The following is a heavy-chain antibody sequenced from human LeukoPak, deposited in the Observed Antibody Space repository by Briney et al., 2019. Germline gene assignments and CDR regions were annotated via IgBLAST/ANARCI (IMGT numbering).Heavy chain of an antibody. CDR1: GGSISEGNHF. V-gene: IGHV4-4*07. CDR3: ARANRIAARPVWFDP. D-gene: IGHD6-6*01. J-gene: IGHJ5*02. Sequence: SETLSLTCTVSGGSISEGNHFWTWIRQPAGKGLEWIGRIFPGGSVNYNPPLEGRLTLSIDTSKNQFSLKLSSVTAADTAVYYCARANRIAARPVWFDPWGQGTLVTVSS. CDR2: IFPGGSV.